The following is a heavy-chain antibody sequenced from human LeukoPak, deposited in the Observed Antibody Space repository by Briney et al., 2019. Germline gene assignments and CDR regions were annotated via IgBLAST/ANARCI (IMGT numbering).Heavy chain of an antibody. Sequence: GGSLRPSCAASGFTFSSYGMHWVRQAPGKGLEWVAVIWYDGSNKYYADSVKGRFTISRDNSKNTLYLQMNSLRAEDTAVYYCARAPNYYDSSGYGGNDYWGQGTLVTVSS. CDR1: GFTFSSYG. CDR3: ARAPNYYDSSGYGGNDY. V-gene: IGHV3-30*19. J-gene: IGHJ4*02. D-gene: IGHD3-22*01. CDR2: IWYDGSNK.